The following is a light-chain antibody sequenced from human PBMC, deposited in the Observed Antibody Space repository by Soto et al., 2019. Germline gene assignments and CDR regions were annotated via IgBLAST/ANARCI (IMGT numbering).Light chain of an antibody. CDR2: KAS. CDR3: QQYDSYSPYT. V-gene: IGKV1-5*03. CDR1: QTISSS. Sequence: DIQMTQFPPTLSASIGDRVTITCRASQTISSSLAWYQQKPGKAPKLLIYKASTLETGVPSRFSGSGSGTEFILTISSLQPDDFATYYCQQYDSYSPYTFGQGTRLEIK. J-gene: IGKJ2*01.